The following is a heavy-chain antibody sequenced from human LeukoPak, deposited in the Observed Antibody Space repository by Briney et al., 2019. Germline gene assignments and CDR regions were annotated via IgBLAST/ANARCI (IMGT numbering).Heavy chain of an antibody. D-gene: IGHD3-22*01. V-gene: IGHV3-21*01. Sequence: GGSLRLSCAASGFTFSSYSMNWVRQAPGKGLEWVSSISSSSSYIYYADSVKGRFTISRDNAKNSLYLQMNSLRAEDTAAYYCARAPDYYDSSEYFDYWGQGTLVTVSS. CDR1: GFTFSSYS. CDR2: ISSSSSYI. J-gene: IGHJ4*02. CDR3: ARAPDYYDSSEYFDY.